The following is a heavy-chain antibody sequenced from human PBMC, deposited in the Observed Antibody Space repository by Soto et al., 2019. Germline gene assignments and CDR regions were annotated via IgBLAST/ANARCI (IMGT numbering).Heavy chain of an antibody. CDR1: CSSISSSGYY. V-gene: IGHV4-39*01. CDR3: ARLPSRHLVDY. CDR2: MFYGVST. J-gene: IGHJ4*02. D-gene: IGHD3-3*02. Sequence: SETLSLTCTVSCSSISSSGYYWGWIRQPPGKGLEWIGSMFYGVSTYYNPSLKSRVTVSVDTSKNQFSLNLRSVTAADTAVYYCARLPSRHLVDYWGQGTLVTVCS.